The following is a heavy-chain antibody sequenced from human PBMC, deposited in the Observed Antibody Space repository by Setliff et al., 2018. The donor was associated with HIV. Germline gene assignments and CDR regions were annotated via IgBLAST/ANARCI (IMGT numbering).Heavy chain of an antibody. V-gene: IGHV1-2*02. D-gene: IGHD3-10*01. Sequence: ASVKVSCKASGYTFTDNYIHWVRQAPGQGLEWMAWINSASGGTNYAQNFQGRVTVTRDTSINTVYMELSSLTSDDTAVYFCARVLSVTMIRGAHGYWGQGTLVTVSS. CDR1: GYTFTDNY. CDR2: INSASGGT. J-gene: IGHJ4*02. CDR3: ARVLSVTMIRGAHGY.